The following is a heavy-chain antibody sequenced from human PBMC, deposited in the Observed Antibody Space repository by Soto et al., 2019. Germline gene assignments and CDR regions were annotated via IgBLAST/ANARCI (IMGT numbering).Heavy chain of an antibody. CDR3: FVTATSGFDY. CDR2: IYYSGST. Sequence: QVQLQESGPGLVKPSQTLSLTCPVSGGSISSGGYYWSWIRQHPGKGLEWIGYIYYSGSTYYNPCLKSRVTISVDTSKNQFSLKLSSVTAADTAVYYCFVTATSGFDYWGQGTLVTVSS. V-gene: IGHV4-31*03. J-gene: IGHJ4*02. D-gene: IGHD2-21*02. CDR1: GGSISSGGYY.